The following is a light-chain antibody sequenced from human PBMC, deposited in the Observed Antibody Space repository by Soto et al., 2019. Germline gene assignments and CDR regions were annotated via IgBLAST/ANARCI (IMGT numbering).Light chain of an antibody. CDR1: QSVSSN. Sequence: EIVMTQSPATLSVSPGERATLSCRASQSVSSNLAWYQQKPGQAPRLLIYGASTRATGIPARFSGSGSGTEFTLTISSLQSEDFAVYDCQQYNNWPPITCGQGTRLEIK. V-gene: IGKV3-15*01. CDR3: QQYNNWPPIT. CDR2: GAS. J-gene: IGKJ5*01.